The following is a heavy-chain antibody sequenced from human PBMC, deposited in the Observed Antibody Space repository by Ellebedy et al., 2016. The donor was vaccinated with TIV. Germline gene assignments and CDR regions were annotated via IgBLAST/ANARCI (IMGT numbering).Heavy chain of an antibody. D-gene: IGHD2-21*02. CDR2: IKEDGSEK. V-gene: IGHV3-7*04. CDR3: ARHCGGGDCMGAFDI. J-gene: IGHJ3*02. CDR1: GFNFKIYW. Sequence: GESLKISCAASGFNFKIYWMTWVRQAPGKGLEWVANIKEDGSEKDYVDSAKGRFTVSRDNAEKSLYLQMNSLRAQDTAVYYCARHCGGGDCMGAFDIWGQGTMVIVSS.